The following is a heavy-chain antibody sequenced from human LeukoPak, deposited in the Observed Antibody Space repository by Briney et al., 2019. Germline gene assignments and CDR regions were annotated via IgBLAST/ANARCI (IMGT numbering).Heavy chain of an antibody. J-gene: IGHJ6*02. CDR3: VTDRDPHYGMHV. CDR2: IYIGDRA. Sequence: GGSLRLSCAASGFIVINKYVTWVRQAPGKGLEWVSVIYIGDRADYSDSVKGRFTLSRDNFKNTVYLQMNNLRAEDSAVYYCVTDRDPHYGMHVWGQGTTVTVSS. V-gene: IGHV3-53*01. CDR1: GFIVINKY.